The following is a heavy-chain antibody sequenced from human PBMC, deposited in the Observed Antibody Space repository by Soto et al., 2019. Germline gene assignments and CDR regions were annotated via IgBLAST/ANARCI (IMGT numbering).Heavy chain of an antibody. J-gene: IGHJ4*02. CDR3: AKDLDSSGWYVGENFDY. CDR1: GFTFSSYA. CDR2: ISGSGGST. Sequence: EVQLLESGGGLVQPGGSLRLSCAASGFTFSSYAMSWVRQAPGKGLEWVSAISGSGGSTYYADSVKGRFTISRDNSKNTLYLQMNSLRAEDTAVYYCAKDLDSSGWYVGENFDYWGQGTLVTVSS. V-gene: IGHV3-23*01. D-gene: IGHD6-19*01.